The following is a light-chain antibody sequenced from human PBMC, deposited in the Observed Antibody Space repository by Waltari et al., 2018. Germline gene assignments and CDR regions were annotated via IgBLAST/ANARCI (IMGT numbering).Light chain of an antibody. J-gene: IGKJ5*01. Sequence: DIVMTQSPDSLAVSLGERATINCKSSQSFLYSSNNKNYLAWYHQKPGQPPKLLIYWASTRESGVPDRFSGSGSGTDFTLTISSLQAEDVAVYYCQQYYSTPITFGQGTRLEIK. CDR2: WAS. CDR3: QQYYSTPIT. CDR1: QSFLYSSNNKNY. V-gene: IGKV4-1*01.